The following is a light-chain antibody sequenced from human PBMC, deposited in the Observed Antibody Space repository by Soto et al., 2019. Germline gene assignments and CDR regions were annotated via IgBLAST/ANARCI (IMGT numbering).Light chain of an antibody. Sequence: ENVLTQSPGTLSLSPGERATLSCRASQSVRSNYLAWYQQKPGQAPRLLIYGASTRATGIPARFSGSGSGTDFTLTISSLEPEDFGIYYCQQRSKWVTFGRRANVDIK. CDR2: GAS. CDR1: QSVRSNY. CDR3: QQRSKWVT. J-gene: IGKJ4*01. V-gene: IGKV3D-20*02.